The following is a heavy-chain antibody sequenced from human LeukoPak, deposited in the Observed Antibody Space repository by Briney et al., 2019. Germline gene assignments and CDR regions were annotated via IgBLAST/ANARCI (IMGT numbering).Heavy chain of an antibody. V-gene: IGHV3-21*01. CDR2: ISSSSSYI. Sequence: GGSLRLSCAASGFTFSTYAMNWVRQAPGKGLEWVSSISSSSSYIYYADSVKGRFTISRDNAKNSLYLQMNSLRAEDTAVYYCARSYSSKVGAFDIWGQGTMVTVSS. CDR3: ARSYSSKVGAFDI. J-gene: IGHJ3*02. D-gene: IGHD6-13*01. CDR1: GFTFSTYA.